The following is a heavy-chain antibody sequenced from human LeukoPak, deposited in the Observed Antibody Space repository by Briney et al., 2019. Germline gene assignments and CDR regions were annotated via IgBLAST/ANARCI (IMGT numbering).Heavy chain of an antibody. CDR1: GGSFSGYY. J-gene: IGHJ4*02. D-gene: IGHD3-22*01. Sequence: SETLSLTCAVYGGSFSGYYWSWIRPPPGKGLEWIGEINHSGSTNYNPSLKSRFTISVDKSKNQFSLKLSSVTAADTAVYYCASSSGYYANWGQGTLVTVSS. CDR3: ASSSGYYAN. V-gene: IGHV4-34*01. CDR2: INHSGST.